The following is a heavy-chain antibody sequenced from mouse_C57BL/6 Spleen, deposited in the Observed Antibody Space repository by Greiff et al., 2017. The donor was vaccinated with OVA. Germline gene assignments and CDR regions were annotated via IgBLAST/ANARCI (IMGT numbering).Heavy chain of an antibody. J-gene: IGHJ4*01. D-gene: IGHD2-2*01. Sequence: EVHLVESGGGLVKPGGSLKLSCAASGFTFSDYGMHWVRQAPEKGLEWVAYISSGSSTIYYADTVKGRFTISRDNAKNTLFLQMTSLRSEDTAMYYCARAVTTGYYAMDYWGQGTSVTVSS. CDR1: GFTFSDYG. CDR3: ARAVTTGYYAMDY. CDR2: ISSGSSTI. V-gene: IGHV5-17*01.